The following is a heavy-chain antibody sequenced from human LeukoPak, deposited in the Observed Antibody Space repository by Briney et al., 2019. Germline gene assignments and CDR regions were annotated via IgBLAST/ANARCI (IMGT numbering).Heavy chain of an antibody. CDR2: ISSSGSTI. V-gene: IGHV3-48*03. J-gene: IGHJ6*02. CDR3: ARDKAASSTSQGSYYYGMDV. CDR1: GFTFSSYE. D-gene: IGHD2-2*01. Sequence: GGSLRLSCAASGFTFSSYEMNWVRQAPGKGLEWVSYISSSGSTIYYADSVKGRFTISRDNAKNSLYLQMNSLRAEDTAVYYCARDKAASSTSQGSYYYGMDVWGQGTTVTVSS.